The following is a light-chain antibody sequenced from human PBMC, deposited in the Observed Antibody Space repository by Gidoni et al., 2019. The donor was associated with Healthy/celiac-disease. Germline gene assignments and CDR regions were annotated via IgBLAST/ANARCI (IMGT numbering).Light chain of an antibody. Sequence: AIRITQSPSSLSASTGDRVTITCRASQGISSYLAWYQQKPGKAPKLLIYAASTLQSGVPSRFSGSGSGTDFTLTISCLQYEDFATYYCQQYYSYPQTFGQGTKVEIK. CDR1: QGISSY. CDR2: AAS. V-gene: IGKV1-8*01. J-gene: IGKJ1*01. CDR3: QQYYSYPQT.